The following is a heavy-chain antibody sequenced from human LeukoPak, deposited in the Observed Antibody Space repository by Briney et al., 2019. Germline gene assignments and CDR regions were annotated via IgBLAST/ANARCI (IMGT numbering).Heavy chain of an antibody. D-gene: IGHD3-22*01. Sequence: GGSLRLSCAASGFTVSSNYMSWVRQAPGKGLEWVSVIYSGGSTYYADSVKGRFTISRDNSKNTVYLQMNSLRAEYTAVYYCARDLNYDSAYWGQGTLVTVSS. V-gene: IGHV3-53*01. CDR1: GFTVSSNY. CDR2: IYSGGST. J-gene: IGHJ4*02. CDR3: ARDLNYDSAY.